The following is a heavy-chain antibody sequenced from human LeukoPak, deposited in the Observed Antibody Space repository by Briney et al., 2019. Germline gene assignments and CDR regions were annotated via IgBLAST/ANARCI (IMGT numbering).Heavy chain of an antibody. CDR1: GGSISSHY. CDR3: ARLVGGTGYFDY. CDR2: IYYSGTT. V-gene: IGHV4-59*11. J-gene: IGHJ4*02. Sequence: SETLSLTCAVSGGSISSHYWSWIRQPPGKGLEWIGYIYYSGTTNYSPSLKGRVTISVDTSKTQFSLKLSSVTAADTAVYYCARLVGGTGYFDYWGQGALVTVSS. D-gene: IGHD3-9*01.